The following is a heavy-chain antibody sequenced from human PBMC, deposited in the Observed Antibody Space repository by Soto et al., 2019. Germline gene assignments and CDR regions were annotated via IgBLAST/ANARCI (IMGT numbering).Heavy chain of an antibody. D-gene: IGHD1-26*01. Sequence: ASVKVSCKASGYTFTGYYMHWVRQAPGQGLEWMGWINPNSGGTNYAQKFQGRVTMTRDTSISTAYLELSRLRSDDTAVYYCARDLRVGATTAPWYYYYGMDVWGQGTTVTVS. J-gene: IGHJ6*02. CDR1: GYTFTGYY. V-gene: IGHV1-2*02. CDR3: ARDLRVGATTAPWYYYYGMDV. CDR2: INPNSGGT.